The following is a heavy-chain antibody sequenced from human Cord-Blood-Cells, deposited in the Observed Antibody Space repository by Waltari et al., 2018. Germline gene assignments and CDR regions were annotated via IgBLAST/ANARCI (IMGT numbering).Heavy chain of an antibody. CDR3: WVTAWSGYYYYYGMDV. V-gene: IGHV1-24*01. J-gene: IGHJ6*02. CDR2: FDPEDGET. CDR1: GYTLTELS. D-gene: IGHD3-3*01. Sequence: QVQLVQSGAEVKKPGASVKVSCTVSGYTLTELSMHWVRQAPGKGLEWMGGFDPEDGETIYAQKFQGRVTMTEDTSTDTAYMELSSLRSEDTAVYYCWVTAWSGYYYYYGMDVWGQGTTVTVSS.